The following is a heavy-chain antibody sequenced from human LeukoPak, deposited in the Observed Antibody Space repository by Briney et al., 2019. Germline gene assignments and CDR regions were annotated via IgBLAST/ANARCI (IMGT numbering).Heavy chain of an antibody. D-gene: IGHD2-2*03. CDR2: ISSSSSYI. CDR3: ARVSWMNYFDY. Sequence: GGSLRLSCAASGFTFNSYSMNWVRQAPGKGLAWVSSISSSSSYIYYADSVKGRFTISRDNAKNSLYLQMNSLRAEDAAVYYCARVSWMNYFDYWGQGTLVTVSS. J-gene: IGHJ4*02. V-gene: IGHV3-21*01. CDR1: GFTFNSYS.